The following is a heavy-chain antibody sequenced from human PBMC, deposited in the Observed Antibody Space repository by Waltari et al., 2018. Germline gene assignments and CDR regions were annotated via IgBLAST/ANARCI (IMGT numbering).Heavy chain of an antibody. CDR1: GGTFSSYA. D-gene: IGHD2-2*02. V-gene: IGHV1-69*12. CDR3: ASPRSYCSSTSCYTGGGDFDY. CDR2: IIPIFGTA. Sequence: QVQLVQSGAEVKKPGSSVKVSCKASGGTFSSYAISWVRQAPGQGLEWMGGIIPIFGTANYAKKCQGRVTITADESPSTAYMGLSSLRSEDTAVYYWASPRSYCSSTSCYTGGGDFDYWGQGTLVTVSS. J-gene: IGHJ4*02.